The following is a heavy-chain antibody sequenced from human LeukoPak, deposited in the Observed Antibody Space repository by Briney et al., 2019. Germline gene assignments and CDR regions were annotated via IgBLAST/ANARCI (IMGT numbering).Heavy chain of an antibody. CDR3: ARHEDGDHGDPNWFDP. D-gene: IGHD4-17*01. CDR2: IFNTGST. V-gene: IGHV4-39*01. Sequence: SETLSLTCSVSGGSISSSPHYWGWIRQPPGKGLEWIGSIFNTGSTFYNPSLKSRVTISVDTSKNQFSLKLSSVTAADTAVYYCARHEDGDHGDPNWFDPWGQGTLVTVSS. J-gene: IGHJ5*02. CDR1: GGSISSSPHY.